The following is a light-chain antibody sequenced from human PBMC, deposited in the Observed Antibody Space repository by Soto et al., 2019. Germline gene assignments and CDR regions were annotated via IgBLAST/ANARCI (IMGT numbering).Light chain of an antibody. CDR1: QSISSY. Sequence: SSLSASVGDRVTITCRASQSISSYLNWYQQKPGKAPKLLIYAASSLQSGVPSRFSGSGSGTDFTLTISSLQPEDFATYYCQQSYSTPFTFGPGTKVDIK. J-gene: IGKJ3*01. CDR3: QQSYSTPFT. CDR2: AAS. V-gene: IGKV1-39*01.